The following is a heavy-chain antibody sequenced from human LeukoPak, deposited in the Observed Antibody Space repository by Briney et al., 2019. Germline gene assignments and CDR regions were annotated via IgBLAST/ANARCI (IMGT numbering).Heavy chain of an antibody. CDR2: INHSGST. Sequence: SETLSLTCAVYGGSFSGYYWSWIRQPPGKGLEWIGEINHSGSTNYNPSLKSRVTISVDTSKNQFSLKLSSVTAADPAVYYCARALRDVVVPAARGYGMDVWGKGTTVTVSS. V-gene: IGHV4-34*01. CDR3: ARALRDVVVPAARGYGMDV. D-gene: IGHD2-2*01. J-gene: IGHJ6*04. CDR1: GGSFSGYY.